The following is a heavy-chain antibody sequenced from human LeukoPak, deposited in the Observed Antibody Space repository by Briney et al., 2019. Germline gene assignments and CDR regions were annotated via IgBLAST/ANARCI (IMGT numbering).Heavy chain of an antibody. J-gene: IGHJ4*02. CDR1: GGSFSGYY. Sequence: PSETLPLTCAVYGGSFSGYYWSWIRQPPAKGLEWIGEINHSGSTNYNPSLKSQVTISVDTSKNQFSLKLSSVTAADTAVYYCARGLYQLLWSYYFDYWGQGTLVTVSS. CDR2: INHSGST. D-gene: IGHD2-2*01. V-gene: IGHV4-34*01. CDR3: ARGLYQLLWSYYFDY.